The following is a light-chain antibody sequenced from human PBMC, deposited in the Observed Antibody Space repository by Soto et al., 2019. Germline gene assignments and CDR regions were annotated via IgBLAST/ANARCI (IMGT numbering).Light chain of an antibody. J-gene: IGKJ1*01. CDR3: QKYYTTAA. Sequence: DIVMTQSPDSLAVSLGERATINCKSSQSVLYSSNNKNYLAWYQQKPGQPPKLLIYWASTRESGVPDRFSGSGSATYFTLTISSLQVEDVAVYYCQKYYTTAAFGQGTKVEIK. CDR2: WAS. CDR1: QSVLYSSNNKNY. V-gene: IGKV4-1*01.